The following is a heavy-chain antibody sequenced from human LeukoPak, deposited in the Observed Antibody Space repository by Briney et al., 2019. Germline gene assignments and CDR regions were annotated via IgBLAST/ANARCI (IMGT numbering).Heavy chain of an antibody. CDR3: ARASPVSGSSWYDY. CDR1: GGSISSSSYY. Sequence: PSESLSLTCTVSGGSISSSSYYWGWIRQPPGKGLEWIGSIYYSGSTYYNPSLKSRVTVSVDTSKNQFSLKLSSVTAADTAVYYCARASPVSGSSWYDYWGQGTLVTVSS. J-gene: IGHJ4*02. V-gene: IGHV4-39*07. D-gene: IGHD6-13*01. CDR2: IYYSGST.